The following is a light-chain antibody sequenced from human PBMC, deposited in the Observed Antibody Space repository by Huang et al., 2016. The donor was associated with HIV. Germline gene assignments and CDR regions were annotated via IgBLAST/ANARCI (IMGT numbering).Light chain of an antibody. J-gene: IGKJ4*01. CDR1: QSVSSY. V-gene: IGKV3-11*01. Sequence: EIVLTQSPATLSLSPGERATLSCRASQSVSSYLAWYQQRPGKAPRLRIYDASNRATGIPARFSGSGSGTDFTLTISSLEPEDFAVYYCQQRSNWPPLTFGGGTKVEIK. CDR2: DAS. CDR3: QQRSNWPPLT.